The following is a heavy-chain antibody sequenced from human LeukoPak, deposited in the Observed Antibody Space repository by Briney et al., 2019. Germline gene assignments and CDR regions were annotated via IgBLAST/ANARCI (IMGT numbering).Heavy chain of an antibody. Sequence: ASVKVSFKASGGTYSSYAISWVRQAPGQGLEWMGGIIPIFGTANYAQKFQGRVTITADESTSTAYMELSSLRSEDTAVYYCAREGYCSSTSCSLGYWGQGTLVTVSS. CDR2: IIPIFGTA. J-gene: IGHJ4*02. V-gene: IGHV1-69*01. CDR1: GGTYSSYA. D-gene: IGHD2-2*01. CDR3: AREGYCSSTSCSLGY.